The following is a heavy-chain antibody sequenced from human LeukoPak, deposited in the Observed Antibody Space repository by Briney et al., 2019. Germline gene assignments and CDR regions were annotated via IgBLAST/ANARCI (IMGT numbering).Heavy chain of an antibody. CDR1: GFTFTNYW. CDR2: INHDGTGT. CDR3: ATVSEY. Sequence: AGSLRLSCAASGFTFTNYWMHWVRQAPGKGLVWVSGINHDGTGTYYADSVKGRFTISRDNAKNTVDLQMNGLRAEDTTVYYCATVSEYWGRATLVTVSS. J-gene: IGHJ4*02. V-gene: IGHV3-74*01.